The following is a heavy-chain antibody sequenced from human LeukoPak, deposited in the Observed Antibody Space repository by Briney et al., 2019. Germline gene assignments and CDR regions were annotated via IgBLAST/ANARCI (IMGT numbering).Heavy chain of an antibody. Sequence: GSLRLSCAASGFTFSTYWMSCVRQSPGKGLEWVAIIKVDGSEKYYVDSVKGRFTISRDNAKNALYLQMNSLRAEDTAVYYCARDVWNYFDYWGQGTLVTVSS. D-gene: IGHD2-21*01. CDR2: IKVDGSEK. V-gene: IGHV3-7*05. J-gene: IGHJ4*02. CDR1: GFTFSTYW. CDR3: ARDVWNYFDY.